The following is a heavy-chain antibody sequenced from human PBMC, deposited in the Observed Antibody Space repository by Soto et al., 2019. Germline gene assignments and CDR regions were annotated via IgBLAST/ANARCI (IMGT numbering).Heavy chain of an antibody. CDR3: ARDQGGDLDY. D-gene: IGHD2-21*01. CDR2: IHFSGET. Sequence: QVQLQESGPGLMKPSQTLSLTCTVSGASVGCGGYYWTWIRQHPGKALEWMGHIHFSGETNYNPSLMGRLTMSIDTSTNQFSLNLAAVTAADTAMYYCARDQGGDLDYWGQGTLVTVSS. CDR1: GASVGCGGYY. V-gene: IGHV4-31*03. J-gene: IGHJ4*02.